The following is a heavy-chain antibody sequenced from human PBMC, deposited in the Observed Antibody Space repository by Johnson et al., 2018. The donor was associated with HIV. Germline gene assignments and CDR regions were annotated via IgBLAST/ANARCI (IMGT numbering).Heavy chain of an antibody. CDR3: AKEESGSFLGFDL. CDR1: GFSFSTYA. CDR2: IKQDGSEK. J-gene: IGHJ3*01. V-gene: IGHV3-30*04. D-gene: IGHD1-26*01. Sequence: VQLVESGGGVVQPGRSLRLSCAASGFSFSTYAMHWVRQAPGKGLEWVANIKQDGSEKYYADSVKGRFTISRDNSKNTLYLQMNSLRAEDTAVYYCAKEESGSFLGFDLWGRGTMVTVSS.